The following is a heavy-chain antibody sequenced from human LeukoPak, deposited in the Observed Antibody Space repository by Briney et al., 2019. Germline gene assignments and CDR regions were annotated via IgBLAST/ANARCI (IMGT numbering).Heavy chain of an antibody. CDR3: ARDFNPAGSVSFDY. J-gene: IGHJ4*02. D-gene: IGHD1-26*01. CDR2: INPNSGGT. Sequence: ASVKVSCKASGYTLTGYYMHWVRQAPGQGLEWMGWINPNSGGTNYAQKFQGRVTMTRDTSISTAYMELSRLRSDDTAVYYCARDFNPAGSVSFDYWGQGTLVTVSS. V-gene: IGHV1-2*02. CDR1: GYTLTGYY.